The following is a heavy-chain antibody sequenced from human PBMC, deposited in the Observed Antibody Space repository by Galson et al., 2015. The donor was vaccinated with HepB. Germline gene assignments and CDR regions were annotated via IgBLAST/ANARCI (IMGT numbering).Heavy chain of an antibody. CDR2: ISYDGSKQ. CDR3: ARDPEYDSSAPIDY. Sequence: SLRLSCAASGFSFSNYGMHWVRQGPGKGLEWVAVISYDGSKQYYADSVKGRFTISRDNAKNSVYLQMNSLRAEDTAVYYCARDPEYDSSAPIDYWGQGTLVTVSS. V-gene: IGHV3-30*03. J-gene: IGHJ4*02. CDR1: GFSFSNYG. D-gene: IGHD3-22*01.